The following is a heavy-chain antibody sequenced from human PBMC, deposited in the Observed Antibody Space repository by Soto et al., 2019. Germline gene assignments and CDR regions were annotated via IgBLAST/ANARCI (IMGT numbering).Heavy chain of an antibody. J-gene: IGHJ6*02. V-gene: IGHV1-69*12. Sequence: QVQLVQSGAEVKKPGSSVKVSCKASGGTFSTYTVSWVRQAPGQGLEWMGGIIPIFRTANYAQKFQGRVTVTADESTSTAYMERSSLRSEETAVYYCARRYCISTSCHYYGMDVWGQGTTVTVSS. D-gene: IGHD2-2*01. CDR1: GGTFSTYT. CDR2: IIPIFRTA. CDR3: ARRYCISTSCHYYGMDV.